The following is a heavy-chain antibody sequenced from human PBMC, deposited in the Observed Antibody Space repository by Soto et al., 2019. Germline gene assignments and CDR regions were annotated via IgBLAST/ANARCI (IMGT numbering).Heavy chain of an antibody. CDR1: AFTFSSYA. CDR3: ARRGSGSYYDY. Sequence: GRSLRLSCAASAFTFSSYAMRWVRQPPVKGLEWVSAISGRGGSTYYADSVKGRFTISRDNSKNTLYLQMNSLRAEDTDVYYYARRGSGSYYDYWGQGTLVTVSS. CDR2: ISGRGGST. V-gene: IGHV3-23*01. J-gene: IGHJ4*02. D-gene: IGHD1-26*01.